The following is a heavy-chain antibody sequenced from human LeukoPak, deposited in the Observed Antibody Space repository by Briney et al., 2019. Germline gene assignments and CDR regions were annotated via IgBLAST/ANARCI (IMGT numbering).Heavy chain of an antibody. D-gene: IGHD3-10*01. CDR3: GRYGQVPID. CDR1: GFTFSNVW. J-gene: IGHJ4*02. CDR2: IKQDGSEK. V-gene: IGHV3-7*03. Sequence: GGSLRLSCAASGFTFSNVWMSWVRQAPEKGLEWVANIKQDGSEKNYVDSVKGRFTISRDNAKNSLYLQMNSLRVEDTAVHYCGRYGQVPIDWGQGTLVTVSS.